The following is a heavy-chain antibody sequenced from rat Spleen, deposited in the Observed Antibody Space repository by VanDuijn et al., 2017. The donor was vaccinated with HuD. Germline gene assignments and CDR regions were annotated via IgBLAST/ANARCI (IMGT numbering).Heavy chain of an antibody. Sequence: EVQLVESGGGLVQPGRSLKLSCAASGFTFSNYDMAWVRQAPTKGLEWVATITYDGRTTYYRDSVKGRFTISRDNAKSTLYLQMDSLRSEDTATYYCASILWTLFDYWGQGVMVTVSS. CDR1: GFTFSNYD. CDR2: ITYDGRTT. CDR3: ASILWTLFDY. V-gene: IGHV5-29*01. J-gene: IGHJ2*01. D-gene: IGHD1-7*01.